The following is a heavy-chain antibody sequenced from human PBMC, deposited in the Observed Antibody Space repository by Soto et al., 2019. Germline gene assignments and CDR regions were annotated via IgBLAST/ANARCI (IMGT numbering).Heavy chain of an antibody. CDR1: GFTVSNNY. CDR3: AGATSLGYCSGGSCYSPYYYGMDV. D-gene: IGHD2-15*01. Sequence: GSLRLSCVASGFTVSNNYMSWVRQPPGKGLEWIGTIFYSGSTYYNPSLKSRVTISVDRSKNQFSLKLSSVTAADTAVYYCAGATSLGYCSGGSCYSPYYYGMDVWGQGTTVTVSS. CDR2: IFYSGST. V-gene: IGHV4-4*02. J-gene: IGHJ6*02.